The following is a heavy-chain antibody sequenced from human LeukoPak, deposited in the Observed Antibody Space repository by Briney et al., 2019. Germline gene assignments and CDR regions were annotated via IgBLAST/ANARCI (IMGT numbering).Heavy chain of an antibody. D-gene: IGHD3-22*01. J-gene: IGHJ3*02. V-gene: IGHV1-24*01. CDR3: ARRLYYYDSSGYYYVGAFDI. CDR2: FDPEDGET. CDR1: GYTLTELS. Sequence: ATVKVSCKVSGYTLTELSMHWVRQAPGKGLEWMGGFDPEDGETIYAQKFQGRVTMTEDTSTDTAYMELRSLRSDDTAVYYCARRLYYYDSSGYYYVGAFDIWGQGTMVTVSS.